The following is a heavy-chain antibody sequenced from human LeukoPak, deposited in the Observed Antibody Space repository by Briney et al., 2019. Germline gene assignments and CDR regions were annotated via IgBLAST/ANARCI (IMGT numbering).Heavy chain of an antibody. CDR2: INPNSGGT. CDR3: ARDYDILTGPASL. CDR1: GYTFTGYY. Sequence: EASVKVSCMASGYTFTGYYMHWVRQAPGQGIEWMGWINPNSGGTNYAQKFQGRVTMSRDTSISTAYMELSRLRSDDTAVYYCARDYDILTGPASLWGQGTLVTVSS. D-gene: IGHD3-9*01. J-gene: IGHJ4*02. V-gene: IGHV1-2*02.